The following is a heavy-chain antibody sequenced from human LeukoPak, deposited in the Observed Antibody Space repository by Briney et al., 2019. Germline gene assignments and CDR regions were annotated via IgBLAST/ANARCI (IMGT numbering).Heavy chain of an antibody. V-gene: IGHV4-34*01. CDR3: ARRLGRKFGERFYYYHYMDV. Sequence: SETLSLTCTVYGGSFSGYYWSWIRQPPGKGLEWIGEINHSRSTKYNPSLKSRVTISVDTSKNQFSLKLSSVTAADTAVYYCARRLGRKFGERFYYYHYMDVWGKGTTVTISS. CDR2: INHSRST. CDR1: GGSFSGYY. D-gene: IGHD3-10*01. J-gene: IGHJ6*03.